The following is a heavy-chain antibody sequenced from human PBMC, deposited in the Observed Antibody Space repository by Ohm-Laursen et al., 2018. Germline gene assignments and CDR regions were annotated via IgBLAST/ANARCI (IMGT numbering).Heavy chain of an antibody. CDR2: LSPGGGTNT. Sequence: SLRLSCAASVFTFTNYAMSWVRQAPGRGLAWVSALSPGGGTNTYYTDSVRGRFTISRDNSRKTLYLQMNSLRVEDTAVYYCAKDLARTDFYYAMDVWGQGTRVTVSS. CDR1: VFTFTNYA. D-gene: IGHD2-8*02. CDR3: AKDLARTDFYYAMDV. V-gene: IGHV3-23*01. J-gene: IGHJ6*02.